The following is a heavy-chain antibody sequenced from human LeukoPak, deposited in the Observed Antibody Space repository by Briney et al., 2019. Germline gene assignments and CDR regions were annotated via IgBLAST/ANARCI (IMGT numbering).Heavy chain of an antibody. CDR2: INAGNGNT. CDR1: GYTFTSYA. D-gene: IGHD3-22*01. V-gene: IGHV1-3*01. CDR3: ARERKYSSVFDP. J-gene: IGHJ5*02. Sequence: ASVKVSCKASGYTFTSYAMHWVRQAPGQRLEWMGWINAGNGNTKYSQKFQGRVTITSDTSASTAYMELSSLRSEDTAVYYCARERKYSSVFDPWGQGTLVTVSS.